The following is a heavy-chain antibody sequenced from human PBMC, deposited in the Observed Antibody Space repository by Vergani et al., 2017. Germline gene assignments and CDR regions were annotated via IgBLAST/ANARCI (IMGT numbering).Heavy chain of an antibody. D-gene: IGHD2-2*01. CDR1: GGSISSYY. Sequence: QVQLQESGPGLVKPSETLSLTCTVSGGSISSYYWSWIRQPPGKGLEWIGYIYYSGSTNYNPSLKSRVTISVDTSKNQFSLNLSSVTAADTAVYYCARGESSTSALYYYYYYMDVWGKGTTVTVSS. J-gene: IGHJ6*03. CDR2: IYYSGST. CDR3: ARGESSTSALYYYYYYMDV. V-gene: IGHV4-59*08.